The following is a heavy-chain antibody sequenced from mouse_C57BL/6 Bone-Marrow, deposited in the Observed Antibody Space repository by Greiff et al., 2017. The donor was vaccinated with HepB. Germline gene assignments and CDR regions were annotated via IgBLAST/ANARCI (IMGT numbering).Heavy chain of an antibody. CDR3: ARGGDYSNSFFAY. V-gene: IGHV1-55*01. CDR2: IYPGSGST. J-gene: IGHJ3*01. D-gene: IGHD2-5*01. Sequence: QVHVKQPGAELVKPGASVKMSCKASGYTFTSYWITWVKQRPGQGLEWIGDIYPGSGSTNYNEKFKSKATLTVDTASSTAYMQLSSLTSEDSAVYYCARGGDYSNSFFAYWGQGTLVTVSA. CDR1: GYTFTSYW.